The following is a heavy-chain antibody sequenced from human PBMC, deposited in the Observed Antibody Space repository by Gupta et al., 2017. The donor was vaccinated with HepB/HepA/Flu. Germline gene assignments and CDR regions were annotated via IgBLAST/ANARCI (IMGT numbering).Heavy chain of an antibody. J-gene: IGHJ4*02. CDR3: ARGTLDFDY. D-gene: IGHD3-16*01. Sequence: EVQLVESGGGLVRPGGSLTLSCAASGFSLSTYSMNWVRQAPGKGLEWVSSITSSSNYVYYADSVKGRFTISRDNARNSLYLQMNSLRAEDTAVYYCARGTLDFDYWGQGTLVTVSS. CDR2: ITSSSNYV. V-gene: IGHV3-21*01. CDR1: GFSLSTYS.